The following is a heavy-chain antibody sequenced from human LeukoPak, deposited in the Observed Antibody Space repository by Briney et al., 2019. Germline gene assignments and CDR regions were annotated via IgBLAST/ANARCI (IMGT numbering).Heavy chain of an antibody. CDR1: GGSISSSSYY. CDR2: SNYSRST. D-gene: IGHD2-2*01. V-gene: IGHV4-39*01. Sequence: SETLSLTCTVSGGSISSSSYYWGWIRQPPGKGLEWIGSSNYSRSTYYNPSLKSRVTISVDTAKTQFSLKLSSVSAADTAVYYCARQGAGEVVVVPAAMLNFDYWGQGTLVTVSS. J-gene: IGHJ4*02. CDR3: ARQGAGEVVVVPAAMLNFDY.